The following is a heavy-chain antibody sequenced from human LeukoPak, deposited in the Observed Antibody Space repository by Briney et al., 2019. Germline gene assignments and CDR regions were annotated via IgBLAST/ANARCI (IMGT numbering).Heavy chain of an antibody. CDR3: ARAVYCSGGGCFWYFDL. Sequence: GGSLRLSCAASGFTFNSYSMNWVRQAPGKGLEWVSSISSSSNYIYYADSVKGRFTISRDNAKKSLYLQMNSLRAEDTAVYYCARAVYCSGGGCFWYFDLWARGTLVTVSS. D-gene: IGHD2-15*01. CDR2: ISSSSNYI. CDR1: GFTFNSYS. V-gene: IGHV3-21*01. J-gene: IGHJ2*01.